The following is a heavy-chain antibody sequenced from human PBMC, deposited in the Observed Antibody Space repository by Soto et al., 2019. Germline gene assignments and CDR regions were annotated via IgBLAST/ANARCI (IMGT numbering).Heavy chain of an antibody. CDR3: VTTRDGTTYFAY. J-gene: IGHJ4*02. CDR2: MYPWTSDT. Sequence: GESLKISCQGSGYTFSNFWIGWVRQMPGEGLEWMGLMYPWTSDTRYSPSFQGHVTISVDTSTSTGYLQWSSLKASDTAMYYCVTTRDGTTYFAYWGQGTLVTVS. D-gene: IGHD1-7*01. CDR1: GYTFSNFW. V-gene: IGHV5-51*01.